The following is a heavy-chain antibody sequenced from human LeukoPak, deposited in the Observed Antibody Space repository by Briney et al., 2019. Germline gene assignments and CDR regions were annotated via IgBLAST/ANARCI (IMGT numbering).Heavy chain of an antibody. Sequence: SETLSLTCAVYGGSFSGYYWSWIRQPPGKGLEWIGEINHSGSTNYNPSLKSRVTTSVDTSKNQFSLKLSSVTAADTAVYYCAIVDTAIGAFDIWGQGTMVTVAS. CDR2: INHSGST. CDR1: GGSFSGYY. J-gene: IGHJ3*02. V-gene: IGHV4-34*01. D-gene: IGHD5-18*01. CDR3: AIVDTAIGAFDI.